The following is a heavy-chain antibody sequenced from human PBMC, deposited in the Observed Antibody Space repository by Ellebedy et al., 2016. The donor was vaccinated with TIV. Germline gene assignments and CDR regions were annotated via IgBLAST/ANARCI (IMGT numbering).Heavy chain of an antibody. J-gene: IGHJ1*01. Sequence: GGSLRLSCAASGFSLSDYAMSWVRQAPGKGLEWVSAISGSGDKTFYAESVKGQFAVSRDNSRKTVYLQMKGLRAEDTAVYYCAKDGYISSWYFGGGYFQHWGQGTLVSVSS. CDR2: ISGSGDKT. V-gene: IGHV3-23*01. CDR1: GFSLSDYA. CDR3: AKDGYISSWYFGGGYFQH. D-gene: IGHD6-13*01.